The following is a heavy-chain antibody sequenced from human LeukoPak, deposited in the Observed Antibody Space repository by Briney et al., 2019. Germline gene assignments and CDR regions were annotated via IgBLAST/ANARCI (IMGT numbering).Heavy chain of an antibody. Sequence: GGSLRLSCAASGFTFDYYTMYWVRQGPEKGLEWVSLISMDGVNTFYADSVKGRFTISKDNNKNSLYLQMNGLRTDDTGLYYCVKGRRRGYAYGTLESWGQETLDTVSS. V-gene: IGHV3-43*01. J-gene: IGHJ4*02. D-gene: IGHD5-18*01. CDR2: ISMDGVNT. CDR1: GFTFDYYT. CDR3: VKGRRRGYAYGTLES.